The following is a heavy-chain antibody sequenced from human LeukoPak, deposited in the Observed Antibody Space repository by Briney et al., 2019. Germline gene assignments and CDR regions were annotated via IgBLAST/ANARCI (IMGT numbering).Heavy chain of an antibody. J-gene: IGHJ3*02. V-gene: IGHV1-18*01. CDR2: VSTYNGNT. CDR3: AIAGGWAREDYKADAFDI. Sequence: ASVKVSCKACGYTFTSYGISWVRQAPGQGREWMGWVSTYNGNTDFAQNLQGRVTMTTDTSTTTAYMELRSLRSDDTAVYYCAIAGGWAREDYKADAFDIWGQGTMVTVSS. D-gene: IGHD6-19*01. CDR1: GYTFTSYG.